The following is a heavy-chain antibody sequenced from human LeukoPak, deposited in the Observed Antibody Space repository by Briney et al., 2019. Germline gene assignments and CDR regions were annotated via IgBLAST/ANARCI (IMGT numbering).Heavy chain of an antibody. D-gene: IGHD1-26*01. CDR3: ARDSDTTSGRDP. J-gene: IGHJ5*02. V-gene: IGHV1-18*01. CDR1: GYTFTEYG. Sequence: ASVKVSCKAFGYTFTEYGISWVRHAPGQGLEWMGWISIIDGNTNYAQNLQGRVAMTTDTSTNTVYMELRSLRFDDTAVYYCARDSDTTSGRDPWGQGTLVTVSS. CDR2: ISIIDGNT.